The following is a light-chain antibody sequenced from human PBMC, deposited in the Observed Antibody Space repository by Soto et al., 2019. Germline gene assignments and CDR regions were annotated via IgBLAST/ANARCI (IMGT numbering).Light chain of an antibody. CDR3: QKYGSAPPIT. CDR2: GAS. V-gene: IGKV3-20*01. J-gene: IGKJ5*01. Sequence: EIVLTQSPGTLSLSPGERATLSCRASQSITSNYLAWYQQRPGQAPRLLIYGASSRAAGVPDRFSGSGSGTDFTLTISRLEPDDFAVYYCQKYGSAPPITFGQGTQLDIK. CDR1: QSITSNY.